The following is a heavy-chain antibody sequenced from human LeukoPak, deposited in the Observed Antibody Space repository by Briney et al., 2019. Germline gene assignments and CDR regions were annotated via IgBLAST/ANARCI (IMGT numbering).Heavy chain of an antibody. J-gene: IGHJ4*02. CDR2: IFYSGST. CDR3: ARAASDYGGYEDYFDY. CDR1: GGSISSGHYY. Sequence: SQTLSLTCTVSGGSISSGHYYWSWIRQPPGKGLEWIGYIFYSGSTYYNPSLKSRVTISVDTSKNQFSLKLSSVTAADTAVYYCARAASDYGGYEDYFDYWGQGTLVTVSS. D-gene: IGHD4-17*01. V-gene: IGHV4-30-4*01.